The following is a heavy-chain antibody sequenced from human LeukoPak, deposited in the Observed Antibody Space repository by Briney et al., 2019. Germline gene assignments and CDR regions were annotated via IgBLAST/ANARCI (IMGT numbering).Heavy chain of an antibody. CDR1: GGSFSGYY. CDR2: IYYSGST. CDR3: ARVLTMVRGVIYYGMDV. D-gene: IGHD3-10*01. V-gene: IGHV4-59*01. Sequence: SETLSLTCAVYGGSFSGYYWSWIRQPPGKGLEWIGYIYYSGSTNYNPSLKSRVTISVDTSKNQFSLKLSSVTAADTAVYYCARVLTMVRGVIYYGMDVWGQGTTVTVSS. J-gene: IGHJ6*02.